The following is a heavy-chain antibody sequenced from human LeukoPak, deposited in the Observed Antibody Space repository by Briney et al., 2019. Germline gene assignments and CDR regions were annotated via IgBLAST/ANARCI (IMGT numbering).Heavy chain of an antibody. CDR2: IRSKANSYAT. Sequence: PGGSLRLSCAASGFTFSGSAMHWVRQASGKGLEWVGRIRSKANSYATAYAASVKGRFTISRDDSKNTAYLQMNSLKTEDTAVYYCTRHRDRGYDFWSGETGYWGQGTLVTVSS. V-gene: IGHV3-73*01. D-gene: IGHD3-3*01. J-gene: IGHJ4*02. CDR1: GFTFSGSA. CDR3: TRHRDRGYDFWSGETGY.